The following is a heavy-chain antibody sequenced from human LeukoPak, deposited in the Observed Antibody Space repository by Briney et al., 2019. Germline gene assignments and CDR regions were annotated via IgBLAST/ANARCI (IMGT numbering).Heavy chain of an antibody. D-gene: IGHD5-18*01. J-gene: IGHJ4*02. CDR2: IYHSGST. CDR3: ARLVDTAMVKDYYFDY. CDR1: GGSISSSNW. V-gene: IGHV4-4*02. Sequence: PSETLSLTCAVSGGSISSSNWWSWVRQPPGKGLEWIGEIYHSGSTNYNPSLKSRVTISVDTSKNQFSLKLSSVTAADTAVYYCARLVDTAMVKDYYFDYWGQGTLVTVSS.